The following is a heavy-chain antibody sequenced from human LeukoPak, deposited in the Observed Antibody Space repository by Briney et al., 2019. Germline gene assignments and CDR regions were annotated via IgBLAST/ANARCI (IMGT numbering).Heavy chain of an antibody. CDR2: IIPIFGTA. J-gene: IGHJ6*04. CDR3: ARNRGFGAYYYYGMDV. V-gene: IGHV1-69*06. D-gene: IGHD5-12*01. CDR1: GGTFSSYA. Sequence: SVKVSCKASGGTFSSYAISWVRQAPGQGLEWMGGIIPIFGTANYAQKFQGRVAITADKSTSTAYMELSSLRSEDTAVYYCARNRGFGAYYYYGMDVWGKGTTDTVSS.